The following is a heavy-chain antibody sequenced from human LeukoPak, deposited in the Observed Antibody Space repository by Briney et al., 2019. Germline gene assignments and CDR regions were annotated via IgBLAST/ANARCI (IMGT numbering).Heavy chain of an antibody. CDR1: GGTFRTYA. D-gene: IGHD6-13*01. CDR3: ARVKQQLDYYYYYMDV. J-gene: IGHJ6*03. V-gene: IGHV1-69*05. CDR2: IIPIFGTT. Sequence: SVKVSCKASGGTFRTYAITWVRQAPGQGLEWMGGIIPIFGTTNYAQKFQGRFTITTDDSTSTAYMELSSLRSEDTAVYYCARVKQQLDYYYYYMDVWGKGTTVTVSS.